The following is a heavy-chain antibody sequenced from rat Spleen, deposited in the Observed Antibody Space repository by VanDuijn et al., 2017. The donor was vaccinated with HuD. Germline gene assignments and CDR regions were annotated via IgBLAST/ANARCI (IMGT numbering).Heavy chain of an antibody. CDR1: GFIFSRSA. V-gene: IGHV5-46*01. Sequence: EVQLVESGGGLVQPGRSLKLSCAASGFIFSRSAMAWVRQAPTKGLEWVATISSSGDSTYYRDSVKGRFTISRDNAKSTLYLQMNSLRSEDTATYYCTTDRLGADYFDYWGQGVMVTVSS. CDR2: ISSSGDST. CDR3: TTDRLGADYFDY. D-gene: IGHD5-1*01. J-gene: IGHJ2*01.